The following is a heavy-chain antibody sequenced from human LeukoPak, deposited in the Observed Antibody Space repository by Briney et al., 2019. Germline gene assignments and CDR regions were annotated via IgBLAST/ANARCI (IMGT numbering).Heavy chain of an antibody. CDR1: GGTFSSYA. Sequence: ASVKVSCKASGGTFSSYAISWVRQAPGQGLGWMGWISAYNGNTNYAQKLQGRVTMTTDTSTSTAYMELRSLRSDDTAVYYCAREASSSWYGDYWGQGTLVTVSS. V-gene: IGHV1-18*01. CDR3: AREASSSWYGDY. J-gene: IGHJ4*02. CDR2: ISAYNGNT. D-gene: IGHD6-13*01.